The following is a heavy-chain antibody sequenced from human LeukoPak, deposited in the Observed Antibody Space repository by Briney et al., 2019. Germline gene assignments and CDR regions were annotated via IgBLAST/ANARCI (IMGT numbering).Heavy chain of an antibody. CDR3: ARGVYIAAAQYGY. D-gene: IGHD6-13*01. CDR2: IYYSGTT. J-gene: IGHJ4*02. Sequence: SETLSLTCTVSGGSISSYYWSWIRQPPVKGLEWIGYIYYSGTTNYNPSLKSRVTMSVDTSKNQFSLKLSSVTAADTAVYYCARGVYIAAAQYGYWGQGTLVSVSS. V-gene: IGHV4-59*01. CDR1: GGSISSYY.